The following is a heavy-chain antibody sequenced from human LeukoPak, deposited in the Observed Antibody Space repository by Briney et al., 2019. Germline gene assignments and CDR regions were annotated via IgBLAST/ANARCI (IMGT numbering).Heavy chain of an antibody. V-gene: IGHV1-18*01. J-gene: IGHJ4*02. CDR3: ARDPPYYDFWSGYLSADRRRYFDY. CDR1: GYTFTSYG. Sequence: GASVTVSCTASGYTFTSYGISWVRQAPGQGLEWMGWISAYNGNTNYAQKLQGRVTMTTDTSTSTAYMELRSLRSDDTAVYYCARDPPYYDFWSGYLSADRRRYFDYWGQGTLVTVSS. D-gene: IGHD3-3*01. CDR2: ISAYNGNT.